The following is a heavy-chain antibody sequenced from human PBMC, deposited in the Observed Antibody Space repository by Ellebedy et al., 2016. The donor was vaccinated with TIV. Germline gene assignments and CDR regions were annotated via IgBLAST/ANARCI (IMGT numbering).Heavy chain of an antibody. CDR1: GYTFTSYG. CDR2: INPNSGGT. CDR3: ARDATRPIGWFNP. J-gene: IGHJ5*02. V-gene: IGHV1-2*02. Sequence: ASVKVSXXASGYTFTSYGISWVRQAPGQGLEWMGWINPNSGGTNYAQKFQGRVTMTRDTSISTAYMELSRLRSDDTAVYYCARDATRPIGWFNPWGQGTLVTVSS. D-gene: IGHD1-1*01.